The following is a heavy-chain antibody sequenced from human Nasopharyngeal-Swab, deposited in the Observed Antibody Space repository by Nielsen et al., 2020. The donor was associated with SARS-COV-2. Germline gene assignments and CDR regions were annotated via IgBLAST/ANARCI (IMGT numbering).Heavy chain of an antibody. D-gene: IGHD4-17*01. J-gene: IGHJ6*03. Sequence: WIRQSPSRSLEWLGRTYYRSKWYNDYAVSVKSRITINPDTSKNQFSLHLNSVTPEDTAVYYCARARGAYGDYYYYYYTDVCGKGTTVTVSS. CDR3: ARARGAYGDYYYYYYTDV. CDR2: TYYRSKWYN. V-gene: IGHV6-1*01.